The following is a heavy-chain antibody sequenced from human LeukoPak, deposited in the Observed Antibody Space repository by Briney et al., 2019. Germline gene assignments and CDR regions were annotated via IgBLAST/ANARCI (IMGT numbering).Heavy chain of an antibody. CDR3: ALQPSQLLSWFDP. J-gene: IGHJ5*02. CDR2: IIPIFGTA. V-gene: IGHV1-69*06. CDR1: GYTFSSYG. D-gene: IGHD2-2*01. Sequence: ASVKVSCKASGYTFSSYGISWVRQAPGQGLEWMGEIIPIFGTANYAQRFQGRVTITADKSTSTAYMELSSLRSEDTAVYYCALQPSQLLSWFDPWGQGTLVTVSS.